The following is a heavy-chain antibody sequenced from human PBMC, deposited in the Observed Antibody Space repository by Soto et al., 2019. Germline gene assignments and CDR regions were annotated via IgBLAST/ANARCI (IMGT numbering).Heavy chain of an antibody. CDR3: ARELQFPHQETGMDV. D-gene: IGHD2-15*01. Sequence: QVHLVQSGAEVKKPGASVKVSCKASGYTFENYYIHWVRQAPGQGLEWLGILVPTGGRTTYAQKFQDRVTMTRDTSTSTVYMELTSLRSNDTALYYCARELQFPHQETGMDVWGQGTTVTVSS. CDR2: LVPTGGRT. J-gene: IGHJ6*02. V-gene: IGHV1-46*02. CDR1: GYTFENYY.